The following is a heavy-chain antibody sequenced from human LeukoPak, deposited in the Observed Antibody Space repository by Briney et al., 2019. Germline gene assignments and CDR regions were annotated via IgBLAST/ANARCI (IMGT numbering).Heavy chain of an antibody. J-gene: IGHJ6*02. V-gene: IGHV4-59*01. D-gene: IGHD3-22*01. CDR1: GGSISSYY. CDR3: ARDFNYYDSSGYPGGMDV. CDR2: IYYSGST. Sequence: PSETLSLTCTVSGGSISSYYWSWIRQPPGKGLEWIGYIYYSGSTNYNPSLKSRVTISVDTSKNQFSLKLNSVTAADTAVYYCARDFNYYDSSGYPGGMDVWGQGTTVTVSS.